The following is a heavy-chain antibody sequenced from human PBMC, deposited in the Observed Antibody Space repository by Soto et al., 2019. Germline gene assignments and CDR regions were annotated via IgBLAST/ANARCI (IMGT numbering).Heavy chain of an antibody. Sequence: SQTLSLTCAISGDSVSSNSAAWNWIRQSPSRGLEWLGRTYYRSKWYNGYAVSVKSRITINPDTSKNQFSLQLNSVTPEDTAVYYSARDQRGKASAAAGYYYYGMDVWGQGTTVTVSS. V-gene: IGHV6-1*01. J-gene: IGHJ6*02. D-gene: IGHD6-13*01. CDR3: ARDQRGKASAAAGYYYYGMDV. CDR1: GDSVSSNSAA. CDR2: TYYRSKWYN.